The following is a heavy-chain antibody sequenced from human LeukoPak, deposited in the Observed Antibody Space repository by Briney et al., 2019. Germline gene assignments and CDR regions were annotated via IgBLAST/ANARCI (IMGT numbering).Heavy chain of an antibody. CDR2: IYHSGST. V-gene: IGHV4-59*01. J-gene: IGHJ4*02. CDR1: GDSITRYY. CDR3: ASWGGWNDKFNY. D-gene: IGHD1-1*01. Sequence: SETLSLTCTVSGDSITRYYWSWIRQPPGKGLEWIAYIYHSGSTNYNPSLKSRVTMSVDTSKNQFSLNLSSVTAADTAVYYCASWGGWNDKFNYWGRGTLVTVSS.